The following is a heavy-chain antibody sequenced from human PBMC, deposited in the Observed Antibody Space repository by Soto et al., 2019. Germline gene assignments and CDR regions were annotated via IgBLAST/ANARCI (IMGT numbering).Heavy chain of an antibody. V-gene: IGHV4-59*08. Sequence: PLGTLFLTFNFSGGSNSSFYWSWIRETPKKGLEWIGYIYYSGSTNYNPSLKSRVTISVDTSKNQFSLKLSSVTAADTAVYYCARHTQDYYDSSGYSGFDYWGQGTLVTVSS. D-gene: IGHD3-22*01. CDR2: IYYSGST. J-gene: IGHJ4*02. CDR3: ARHTQDYYDSSGYSGFDY. CDR1: GGSNSSFY.